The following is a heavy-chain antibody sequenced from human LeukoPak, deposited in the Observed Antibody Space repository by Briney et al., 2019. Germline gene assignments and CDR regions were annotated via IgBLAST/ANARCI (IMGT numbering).Heavy chain of an antibody. CDR1: GYTFTGYY. Sequence: GASVKVSCKASGYTFTGYYMHWVRQAPGQGLEWVGWINPNSGGTNYAQKFQGRVTMTRDTSISTAYMELSRLRSDDTAVYYCARDPISSGYYFTDNCFDPWGQGTLVTVSS. D-gene: IGHD3-22*01. CDR3: ARDPISSGYYFTDNCFDP. V-gene: IGHV1-2*02. CDR2: INPNSGGT. J-gene: IGHJ5*02.